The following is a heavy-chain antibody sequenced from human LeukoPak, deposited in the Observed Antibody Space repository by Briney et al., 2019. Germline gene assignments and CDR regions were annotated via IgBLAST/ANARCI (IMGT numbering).Heavy chain of an antibody. J-gene: IGHJ5*02. CDR1: GFSFSSSW. CDR2: INHDGSEK. V-gene: IGHV3-7*05. Sequence: PGESLRLSCAASGFSFSSSWMSWVRQAPGKGLEWLANINHDGSEKYYVDSMKGRFTISRDNAKNSLYLQIYSLRADDTAVYYCARGSWSPNWFDPWGQGTLVTVSS. D-gene: IGHD3-3*01. CDR3: ARGSWSPNWFDP.